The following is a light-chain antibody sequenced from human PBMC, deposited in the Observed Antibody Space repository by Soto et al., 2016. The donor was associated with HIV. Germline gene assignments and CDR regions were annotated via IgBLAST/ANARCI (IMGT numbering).Light chain of an antibody. V-gene: IGKV1-39*01. J-gene: IGKJ3*01. CDR2: AAS. CDR3: QQSYSIPFT. Sequence: DIQMTQSPSSLSASVGDRITITCRASQSITNYLSWYQQKPGNAPKLLIYAASSLQSGVPSRFSGSGSGTDFTLSISSLQPEDFATYYCQQSYSIPFTFGPGTKVDIK. CDR1: QSITNY.